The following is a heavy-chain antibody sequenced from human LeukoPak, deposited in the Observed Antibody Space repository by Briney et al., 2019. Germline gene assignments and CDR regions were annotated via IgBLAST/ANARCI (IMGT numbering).Heavy chain of an antibody. CDR2: IIPIFGTA. J-gene: IGHJ6*02. Sequence: SVKVSCKASGGTFSSYAISWVRQAPGQGLEWMGGIIPIFGTANYAQKFQGRVTITADESTSTAYMELGSLRSEDTAVYYCARTPYGGTNYYYYGMDVWGQGTTVTVSS. D-gene: IGHD4-23*01. V-gene: IGHV1-69*01. CDR3: ARTPYGGTNYYYYGMDV. CDR1: GGTFSSYA.